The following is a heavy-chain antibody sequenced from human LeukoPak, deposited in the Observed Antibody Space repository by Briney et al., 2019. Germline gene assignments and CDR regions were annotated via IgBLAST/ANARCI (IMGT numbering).Heavy chain of an antibody. J-gene: IGHJ4*02. Sequence: GGSLRLSCAASGFTFSNAWMSWVRQAPGKGLEWVGRIKSKTDGGTTDYAAPVKGRFTISRDDSKNTLYLQMNSLKTEDTAVYYCTTDVYYDILTGYYRNDYWGQGTLVTVSS. CDR3: TTDVYYDILTGYYRNDY. CDR1: GFTFSNAW. CDR2: IKSKTDGGTT. D-gene: IGHD3-9*01. V-gene: IGHV3-15*01.